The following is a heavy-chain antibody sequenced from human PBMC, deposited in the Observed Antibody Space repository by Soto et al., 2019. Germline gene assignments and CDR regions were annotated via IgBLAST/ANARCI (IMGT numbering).Heavy chain of an antibody. V-gene: IGHV3-21*01. CDR3: ARDIYGSGSYYAFDI. D-gene: IGHD3-10*01. J-gene: IGHJ3*02. CDR1: GFTFSSYS. Sequence: PGGSLRLSCAASGFTFSSYSMNWVRHAPGKGLEWVSSISSSSSYIYYADSVKGRFTISRDNAKNSLYLQMNSLRAEDTAVYYCARDIYGSGSYYAFDIWGQGTMVTVSS. CDR2: ISSSSSYI.